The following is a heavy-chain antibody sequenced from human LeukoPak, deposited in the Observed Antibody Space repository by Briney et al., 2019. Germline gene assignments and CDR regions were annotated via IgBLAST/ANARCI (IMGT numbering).Heavy chain of an antibody. Sequence: SETLSLTCTVSGGSISSGGYYWSWIRQPPGKGLEWIGYIYHSGSTYYDPSLKSRVTISVDRSKNQFSLKLSSVTAADTATYFCVRENAFDVWGQGTLVTVSS. CDR1: GGSISSGGYY. V-gene: IGHV4-30-2*01. J-gene: IGHJ3*01. CDR2: IYHSGST. CDR3: VRENAFDV.